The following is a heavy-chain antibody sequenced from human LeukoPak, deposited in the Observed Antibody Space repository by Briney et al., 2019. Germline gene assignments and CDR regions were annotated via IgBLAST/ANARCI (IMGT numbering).Heavy chain of an antibody. Sequence: ASVKVSCKASGYTFTGYYMHWVRQATGQGLEWMGWMNPNSGNTGYAQKFQGRVTMTRNTSISTAYMELSSLRSEDTAVYYCARGRGATIFGVVISKYYLDYWGQGTLVTVSS. D-gene: IGHD3-3*01. V-gene: IGHV1-8*02. CDR3: ARGRGATIFGVVISKYYLDY. J-gene: IGHJ4*02. CDR2: MNPNSGNT. CDR1: GYTFTGYY.